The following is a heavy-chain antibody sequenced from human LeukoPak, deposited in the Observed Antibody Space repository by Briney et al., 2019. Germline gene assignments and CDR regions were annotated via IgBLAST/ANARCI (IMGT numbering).Heavy chain of an antibody. J-gene: IGHJ4*02. CDR1: GGSISSYY. Sequence: SETLSLTCTVSGGSISSYYWSWIRQPPGKGLEWIGYIYYSGSTNYNPSLKSRVTISVDTSKNQFSLKLSSVTAADTAVYYCARAILDYGGQSDSFDHWGQGTLVTVSS. D-gene: IGHD4-23*01. CDR2: IYYSGST. CDR3: ARAILDYGGQSDSFDH. V-gene: IGHV4-59*01.